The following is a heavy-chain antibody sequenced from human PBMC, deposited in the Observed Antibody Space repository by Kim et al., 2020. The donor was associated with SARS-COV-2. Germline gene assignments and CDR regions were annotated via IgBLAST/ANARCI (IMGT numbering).Heavy chain of an antibody. J-gene: IGHJ4*02. CDR3: TRGQGGGGDYFDF. D-gene: IGHD1-26*01. Sequence: YYADSVKGRFTMLRENGKNSLFLQMNNLRAEDTATYYCTRGQGGGGDYFDFWGKGTVVTVSS. V-gene: IGHV3-21*06.